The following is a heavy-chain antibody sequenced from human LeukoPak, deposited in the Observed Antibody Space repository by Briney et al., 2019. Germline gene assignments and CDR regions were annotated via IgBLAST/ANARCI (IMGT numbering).Heavy chain of an antibody. D-gene: IGHD2-2*01. CDR3: ARGRGRYCSSTSCYSWGRWFDP. V-gene: IGHV4-34*01. CDR2: INHSGST. CDR1: GGSFSGYY. J-gene: IGHJ5*02. Sequence: SETLSLTCAVYGGSFSGYYWSWIRQPPGKGLEWIGEINHSGSTNYNPSLKSRVTISVDTSKNQFSLKLGSVTAADTAVYYCARGRGRYCSSTSCYSWGRWFDPWGQGTLVTVSS.